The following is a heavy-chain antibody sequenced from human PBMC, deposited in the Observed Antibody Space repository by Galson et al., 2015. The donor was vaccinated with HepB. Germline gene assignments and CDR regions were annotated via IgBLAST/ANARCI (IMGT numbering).Heavy chain of an antibody. Sequence: SLRLSCAASGFTFSDYYMSWIRQAPGKGLEWVSYISSSGSTIYYADSVKGRFTISRDNAKNSLYLQMNSLRAEDTAVYYCARDRRTDDGDPYNYFDYWGQGTLVTVSS. J-gene: IGHJ4*02. CDR1: GFTFSDYY. D-gene: IGHD4-17*01. CDR3: ARDRRTDDGDPYNYFDY. CDR2: ISSSGSTI. V-gene: IGHV3-11*01.